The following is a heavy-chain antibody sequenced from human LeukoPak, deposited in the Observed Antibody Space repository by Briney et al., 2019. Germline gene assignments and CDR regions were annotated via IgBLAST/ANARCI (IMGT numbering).Heavy chain of an antibody. J-gene: IGHJ5*02. Sequence: GGSLRLSCAASGFTFGSYWMSWVRQAPGKGLEWVANIKQDGSEKYYVDSVKGRFTISRDNAKNSLYLQMNSLRAEDTAVYYCAGAAAGFWRDENWFDPWGQGTLVTVSS. CDR3: AGAAAGFWRDENWFDP. CDR1: GFTFGSYW. CDR2: IKQDGSEK. V-gene: IGHV3-7*01. D-gene: IGHD6-13*01.